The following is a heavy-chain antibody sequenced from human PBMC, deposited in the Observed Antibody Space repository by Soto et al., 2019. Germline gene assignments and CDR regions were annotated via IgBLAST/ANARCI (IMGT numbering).Heavy chain of an antibody. J-gene: IGHJ6*03. Sequence: ASVKVSCTASGYTFTSYDINWVRQATGQGLEWMGWMNPNSGNTGYAQKFQGRVTMTRNTSISTAYMELSSLRSEDTAVYYCARVLGYCSSTSCYSDYYYMDVWGKGTTVTVSS. CDR1: GYTFTSYD. D-gene: IGHD2-2*01. V-gene: IGHV1-8*01. CDR2: MNPNSGNT. CDR3: ARVLGYCSSTSCYSDYYYMDV.